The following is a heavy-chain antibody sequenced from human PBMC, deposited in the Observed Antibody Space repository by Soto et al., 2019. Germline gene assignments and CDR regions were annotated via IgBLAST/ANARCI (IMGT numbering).Heavy chain of an antibody. D-gene: IGHD3-9*01. CDR3: ATSHYDILTGYSLFDY. V-gene: IGHV4-31*03. CDR1: GGSISSGGYY. Sequence: SETLSLTCTVSGGSISSGGYYWSWIRQHPGKGLEWIGYIYYSGSTYYNPSLKSRVTISVDTSKNQFSLKLSSVTAADTAVYYCATSHYDILTGYSLFDYWGQGTLVTAPQ. CDR2: IYYSGST. J-gene: IGHJ4*02.